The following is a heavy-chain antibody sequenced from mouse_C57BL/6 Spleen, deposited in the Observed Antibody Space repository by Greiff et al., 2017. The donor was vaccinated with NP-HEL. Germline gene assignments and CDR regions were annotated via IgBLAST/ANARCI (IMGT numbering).Heavy chain of an antibody. CDR1: GYAFSGSW. Sequence: VQLQESGPELVKPGASVKISCKASGYAFSGSWMNWVKQRPGKGLEWIGRIYPGDGDTNYNGKFKGKATLTADKSSSTAYMQLSSLTSEDSAVYFSARYYYGDCWGKGTTLTVAS. CDR2: IYPGDGDT. CDR3: ARYYYGDC. V-gene: IGHV1-82*01. J-gene: IGHJ2*01.